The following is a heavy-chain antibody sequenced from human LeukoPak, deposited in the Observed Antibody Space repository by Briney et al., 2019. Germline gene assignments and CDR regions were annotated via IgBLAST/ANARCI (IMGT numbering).Heavy chain of an antibody. V-gene: IGHV3-33*01. CDR2: IWYDGSNK. J-gene: IGHJ4*02. D-gene: IGHD6-19*01. CDR1: GFTFSSYG. Sequence: GRSLRLSCAASGFTFSSYGMHWVRQAPGKGLEWVAVIWYDGSNKYYTASVKGRFTISRDNSKSTLYLQMNSLRAEDTAAYYCASTSGWYEPIDYWGQGALVTVSS. CDR3: ASTSGWYEPIDY.